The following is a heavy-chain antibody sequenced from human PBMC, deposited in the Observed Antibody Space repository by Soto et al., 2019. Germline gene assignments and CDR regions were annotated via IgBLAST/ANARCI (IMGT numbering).Heavy chain of an antibody. CDR2: INHSGST. Sequence: PSETLSLTCAVYGGSFSGYYWSWIRQPPGKGLEWIGEINHSGSTNYNPSLKSRVTISVDTSKNQFSLKLSSVTAADTAVYYCAIARSLLVWFREHTGWLWGQGTLVTVS. D-gene: IGHD3-10*01. CDR3: AIARSLLVWFREHTGWL. J-gene: IGHJ4*02. V-gene: IGHV4-34*01. CDR1: GGSFSGYY.